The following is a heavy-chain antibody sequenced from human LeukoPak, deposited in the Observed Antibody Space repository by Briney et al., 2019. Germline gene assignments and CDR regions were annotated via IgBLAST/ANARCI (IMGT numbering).Heavy chain of an antibody. V-gene: IGHV3-9*01. Sequence: SLRLSCAASGFTFDDYAMHWVRQAPGKGLEWVSGISWNSGSIGYADSVKGRFTISRDNAKDSLYLQMNSLRAEDTALYYCAKDKEVVATSNFDYWGQGTLVTVSS. CDR1: GFTFDDYA. CDR2: ISWNSGSI. J-gene: IGHJ4*02. D-gene: IGHD5-12*01. CDR3: AKDKEVVATSNFDY.